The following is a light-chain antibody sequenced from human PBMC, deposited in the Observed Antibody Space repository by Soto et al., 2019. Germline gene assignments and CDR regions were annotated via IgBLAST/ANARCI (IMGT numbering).Light chain of an antibody. CDR2: KAS. Sequence: DIQMTQSPSILSASVGDRVTITCRASQSISSWLAWYQQKPGKAPNLLIHKASHLESGVPSRFSGSGSGTEFTLTISSLQPDDFATYYCQQYRSYWTFGQGTKVDIK. CDR3: QQYRSYWT. J-gene: IGKJ1*01. CDR1: QSISSW. V-gene: IGKV1-5*03.